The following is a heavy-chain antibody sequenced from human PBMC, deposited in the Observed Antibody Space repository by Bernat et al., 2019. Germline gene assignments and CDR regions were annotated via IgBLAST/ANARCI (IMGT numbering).Heavy chain of an antibody. J-gene: IGHJ6*02. CDR2: ISGSGGST. D-gene: IGHD5-24*01. V-gene: IGHV3-23*04. CDR3: ARDGEPQRWLQPYYYYYGMDV. Sequence: EVQLVESGGGLVQPGGSLRLSCAASGFTFSSYAMSWVRQAPGKGLEWVSAISGSGGSTYYADSVKGRFTISRDNSKNTLYLQMNSLRAEDTAVYYCARDGEPQRWLQPYYYYYGMDVWGQGTTVTVSS. CDR1: GFTFSSYA.